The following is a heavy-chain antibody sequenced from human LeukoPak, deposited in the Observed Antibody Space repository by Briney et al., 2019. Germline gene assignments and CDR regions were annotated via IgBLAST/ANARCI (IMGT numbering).Heavy chain of an antibody. V-gene: IGHV1-2*02. Sequence: ASVKVSCKASGYTFTGYCMHWVRQAPGQGLEWMGWINPNSGGTNYAQKFQGRVTMTRDTSISTAYMELSRLRSDDTAVYYCARVPGVVTPDYFDYWGQGTLVTVSS. J-gene: IGHJ4*02. CDR3: ARVPGVVTPDYFDY. D-gene: IGHD4-23*01. CDR1: GYTFTGYC. CDR2: INPNSGGT.